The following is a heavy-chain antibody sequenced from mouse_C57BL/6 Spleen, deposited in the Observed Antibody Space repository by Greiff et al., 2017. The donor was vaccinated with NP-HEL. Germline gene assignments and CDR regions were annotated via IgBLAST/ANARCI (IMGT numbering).Heavy chain of an antibody. CDR2: IYPGSGST. Sequence: QVQLQQPGAELVKPGASVKMSCKASGYTFTSYWITWVKQRPGQGLEWIGEIYPGSGSTNYNEKFKSKATLTVDTASSTAYMQLSSLTSEDSAVYYGARWHDGSSSGFAYWGQGTLVTVSA. V-gene: IGHV1-55*01. CDR1: GYTFTSYW. J-gene: IGHJ3*01. D-gene: IGHD1-1*01. CDR3: ARWHDGSSSGFAY.